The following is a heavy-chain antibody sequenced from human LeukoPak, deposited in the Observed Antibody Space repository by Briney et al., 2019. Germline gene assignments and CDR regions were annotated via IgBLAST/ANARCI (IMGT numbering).Heavy chain of an antibody. CDR2: ISHDGNTK. CDR3: ARDRDWMLYDY. Sequence: GGSLRLSCAASGFTFSSYGMHWVRQVPGKGLEWVARISHDGNTKFYADSVKGRFTISRDNSKNTLSLEMYSLRAEDTAMYYCARDRDWMLYDYWGQGTLVTVSS. D-gene: IGHD3-9*01. V-gene: IGHV3-33*08. CDR1: GFTFSSYG. J-gene: IGHJ4*02.